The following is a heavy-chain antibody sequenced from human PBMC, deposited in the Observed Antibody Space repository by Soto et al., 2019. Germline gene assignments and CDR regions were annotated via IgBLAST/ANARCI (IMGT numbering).Heavy chain of an antibody. Sequence: GGSPRLSCAASGFTFRSYGMHWARRAPGKGLEWVAVISYDGSNKYYADSVKGRFTISRDNSKNTPYLQMNSLRAEDTAVYYCAKAIYSSSWYYYYYYGMDVWGQGTTVTVSS. CDR3: AKAIYSSSWYYYYYYGMDV. V-gene: IGHV3-30*18. CDR1: GFTFRSYG. D-gene: IGHD6-13*01. CDR2: ISYDGSNK. J-gene: IGHJ6*02.